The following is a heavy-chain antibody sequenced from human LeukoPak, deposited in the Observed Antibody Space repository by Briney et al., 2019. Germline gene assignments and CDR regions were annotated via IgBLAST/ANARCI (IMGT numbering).Heavy chain of an antibody. J-gene: IGHJ4*02. CDR1: GYSISSGYY. V-gene: IGHV4-61*01. CDR2: IHYSGST. CDR3: ARGKEVITMLRGLKPGYYFDY. Sequence: SETLSLTCTVSGYSISSGYYWGWIRQPPGKGLEWIGYIHYSGSTKYKSSLMSRVTISVDTSKNQFSLKLNSVTAADTAVYYCARGKEVITMLRGLKPGYYFDYWGQGTLVTVSS. D-gene: IGHD3-10*01.